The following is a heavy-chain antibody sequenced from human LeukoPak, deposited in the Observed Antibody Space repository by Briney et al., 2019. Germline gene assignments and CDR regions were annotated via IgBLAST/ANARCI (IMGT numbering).Heavy chain of an antibody. V-gene: IGHV1-24*01. Sequence: ASVKVSCKVSGHTLTELSMHWVRQAPGKGLEWMGGFDPEDGETIYAQKFQGRVTMTEDTSTDTAYMELSSLRSEDTAVYYCATDSSIYSGSPLDLGVWGKGTTVTVSS. J-gene: IGHJ6*04. D-gene: IGHD1-26*01. CDR3: ATDSSIYSGSPLDLGV. CDR1: GHTLTELS. CDR2: FDPEDGET.